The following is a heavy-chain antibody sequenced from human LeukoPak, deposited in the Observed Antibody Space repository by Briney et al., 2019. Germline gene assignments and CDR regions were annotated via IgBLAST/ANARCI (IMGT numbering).Heavy chain of an antibody. CDR3: ARGLLYSSGVDY. D-gene: IGHD6-19*01. V-gene: IGHV4-59*01. CDR2: IYYSGST. CDR1: GGSISSYY. J-gene: IGHJ4*02. Sequence: PSETLSLTCAVSGGSISSYYWSWIRQPPGKGLEWIGYIYYSGSTNYNPSLKSRVTISVDTSKNQFSLKLSSVTAADTAVYYCARGLLYSSGVDYWGQGTLVTVSS.